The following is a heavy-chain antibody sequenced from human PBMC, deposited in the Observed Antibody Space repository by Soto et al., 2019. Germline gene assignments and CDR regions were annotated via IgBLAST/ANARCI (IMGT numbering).Heavy chain of an antibody. CDR2: INAGNGDT. Sequence: QVQLVQSGSEVKKPGASVRVTCKASGYTFTYNAIHWVRQAPGQRLEWMGWINAGNGDTKYSQKFQGRVTITTDTSASTAYMELSSLSSEDTAVYFCARLPRIGVAVYDFWGQGTLVTVSS. J-gene: IGHJ4*02. V-gene: IGHV1-3*01. CDR3: ARLPRIGVAVYDF. D-gene: IGHD6-19*01. CDR1: GYTFTYNA.